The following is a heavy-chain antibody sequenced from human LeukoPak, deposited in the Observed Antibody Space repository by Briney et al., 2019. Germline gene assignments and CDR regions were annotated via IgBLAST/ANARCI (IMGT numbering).Heavy chain of an antibody. Sequence: ASVKVSCKASGYTFTSYYMHWVRQAPGQGLEWMGIINPSGGSTSYAQKFQGRVTMTTDTSTSTAYMELRSLRSDDTAVYYCARDEIFGVVRGAFDIWGQGTMVTVSS. V-gene: IGHV1-46*01. CDR3: ARDEIFGVVRGAFDI. CDR1: GYTFTSYY. D-gene: IGHD3-3*01. CDR2: INPSGGST. J-gene: IGHJ3*02.